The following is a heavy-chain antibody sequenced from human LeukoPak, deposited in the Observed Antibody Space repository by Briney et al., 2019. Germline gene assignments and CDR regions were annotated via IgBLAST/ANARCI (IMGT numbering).Heavy chain of an antibody. J-gene: IGHJ6*03. CDR1: GGSISSYY. Sequence: NPSETLSLTCTVSGGSISSYYWSWIRQPPGKGLEWIGYIYYSGSTNYNPSLKSRVTISVDTSKNQFSLKLSSVTAADTAVYYCARGGRSSWGNGNYYYYYMDVWGKGTTVTVSS. D-gene: IGHD6-13*01. V-gene: IGHV4-59*01. CDR2: IYYSGST. CDR3: ARGGRSSWGNGNYYYYYMDV.